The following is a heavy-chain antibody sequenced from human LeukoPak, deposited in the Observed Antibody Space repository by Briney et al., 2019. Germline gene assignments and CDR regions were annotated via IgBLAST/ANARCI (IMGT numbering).Heavy chain of an antibody. Sequence: ASVKVSCKASGYTFTSYGISWVRQAHGQGLEWMGWISAYNGNTNYAQKLQGRVTMTTDTSTSTAYMELRSLRSDDTAVYYCARAKHLDIVVVPAAMPDGYWGQGTLVTVSS. J-gene: IGHJ4*02. CDR2: ISAYNGNT. CDR1: GYTFTSYG. V-gene: IGHV1-18*01. CDR3: ARAKHLDIVVVPAAMPDGY. D-gene: IGHD2-2*03.